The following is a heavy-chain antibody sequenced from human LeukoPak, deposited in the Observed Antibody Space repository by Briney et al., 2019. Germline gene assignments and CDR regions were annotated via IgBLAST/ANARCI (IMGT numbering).Heavy chain of an antibody. CDR1: GGSISSFY. CDR2: IYKSGTT. Sequence: PSETLSLTCTVSGGSISSFYWSWIRQSPGKGLEWIGYIYKSGTTNYNPSLKSRVTISVDTSKNQFSLKLSSVTAADTAVYYCARGCSAGTPHNWFDPWGQGTLVTVSS. D-gene: IGHD6-13*01. J-gene: IGHJ5*02. CDR3: ARGCSAGTPHNWFDP. V-gene: IGHV4-59*01.